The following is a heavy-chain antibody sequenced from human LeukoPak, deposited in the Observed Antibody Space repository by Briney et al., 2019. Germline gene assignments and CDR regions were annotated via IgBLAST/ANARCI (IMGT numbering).Heavy chain of an antibody. CDR1: GITFTSSS. D-gene: IGHD4-17*01. J-gene: IGHJ4*02. Sequence: GGSLRLSCAASGITFTSSSMTWVRQAPGKGLEWVSSISSSSSYIYFADSLKGRFTISRDNAKNSLYLQMNGLRAEDTAVYYCARADTTGGYYFDYWGQGTLVTVSS. V-gene: IGHV3-21*01. CDR2: ISSSSSYI. CDR3: ARADTTGGYYFDY.